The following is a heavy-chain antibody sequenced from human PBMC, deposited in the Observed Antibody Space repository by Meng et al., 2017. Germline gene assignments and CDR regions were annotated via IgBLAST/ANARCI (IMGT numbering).Heavy chain of an antibody. Sequence: QVQLQQWGAGLLKPSETLSLTCAVYGGSFSGYYWSWIRQPPGKGLEWIGEINHSGSTNYNPSLKSRVTISVDTSKNQFSLKLSSVTAADTAVYYCARDFMQRPPPGGWFDPWGQGTLVTVSS. V-gene: IGHV4-34*01. D-gene: IGHD2-15*01. CDR1: GGSFSGYY. CDR3: ARDFMQRPPPGGWFDP. CDR2: INHSGST. J-gene: IGHJ5*02.